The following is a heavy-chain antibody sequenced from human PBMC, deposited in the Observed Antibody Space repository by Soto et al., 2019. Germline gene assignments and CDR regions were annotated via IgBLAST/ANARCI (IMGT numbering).Heavy chain of an antibody. CDR3: AKDSKTYYDFWSGYSGAFDI. CDR1: GFAFSSYA. V-gene: IGHV3-23*01. J-gene: IGHJ3*02. D-gene: IGHD3-3*01. CDR2: ISGSGGST. Sequence: GGSLRLSCAASGFAFSSYAMSWVRQAPGKGLEWVSAISGSGGSTYYADSVKGRFTISRDNSKNTLYLQMNSLRAEDTAVYYCAKDSKTYYDFWSGYSGAFDIWGQGTMVTVSS.